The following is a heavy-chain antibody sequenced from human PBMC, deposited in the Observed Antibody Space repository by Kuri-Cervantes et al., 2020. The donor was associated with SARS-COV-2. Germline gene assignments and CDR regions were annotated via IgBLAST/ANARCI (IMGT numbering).Heavy chain of an antibody. V-gene: IGHV3-66*01. CDR2: IFTDDKT. CDR3: ARGNVAVAGDAFDV. D-gene: IGHD6-19*01. CDR1: GFTVNSYY. J-gene: IGHJ3*01. Sequence: GESLKISRAASGFTVNSYYINWVRQAPGKGLEWVSVIFTDDKTYYADSVKDRVNMSRDNFRNTVFLQIDSLRADDTAVYYCARGNVAVAGDAFDVWGHGTVVTVSS.